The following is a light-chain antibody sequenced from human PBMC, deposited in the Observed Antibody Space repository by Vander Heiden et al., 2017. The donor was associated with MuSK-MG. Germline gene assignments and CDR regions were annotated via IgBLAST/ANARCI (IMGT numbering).Light chain of an antibody. CDR3: RQHNSYPFT. J-gene: IGKJ3*01. Sequence: DIQMTQPPTSLSASVGDRVTITCRASQGIRNGLGWYQQKPGKAPKRLIYAASSLQSGVPSRFSGSGSGTEFTLTISSLQPEDFATYYCRQHNSYPFTFGHGTKVEIK. CDR2: AAS. CDR1: QGIRNG. V-gene: IGKV1-17*01.